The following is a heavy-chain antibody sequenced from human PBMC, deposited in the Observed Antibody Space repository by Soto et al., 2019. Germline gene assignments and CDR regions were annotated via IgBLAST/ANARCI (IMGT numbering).Heavy chain of an antibody. CDR1: GYTFTSYA. CDR3: ARDPGSSGPPYFDY. J-gene: IGHJ4*02. Sequence: RASVKVSCKASGYTFTSYAMHWVRQAPGQRLEWMGWINAGNGNTKYSQKFQGRVTITRDTSASTAYMELSSLRSEDTAVYYCARDPGSSGPPYFDYWGQGTLVTVSS. V-gene: IGHV1-3*01. D-gene: IGHD6-19*01. CDR2: INAGNGNT.